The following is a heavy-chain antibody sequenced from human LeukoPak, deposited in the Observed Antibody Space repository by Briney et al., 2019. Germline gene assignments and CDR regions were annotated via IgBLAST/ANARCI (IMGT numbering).Heavy chain of an antibody. D-gene: IGHD6-19*01. CDR3: ARAAGRADVFDI. Sequence: GGSLRLSCAASGFTFSSYEMNWVRQAPGTGLEWVAYISSSGSTIYYADSVKGRFTISRDNAKNSLYLQMNSLRAEDTAVYYCARAAGRADVFDIWGQGTMVTVSS. J-gene: IGHJ3*02. CDR1: GFTFSSYE. CDR2: ISSSGSTI. V-gene: IGHV3-48*03.